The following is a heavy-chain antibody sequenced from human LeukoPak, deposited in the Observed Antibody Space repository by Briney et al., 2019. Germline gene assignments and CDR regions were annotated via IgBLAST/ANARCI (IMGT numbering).Heavy chain of an antibody. CDR3: ARERIADYGGNGDTDY. D-gene: IGHD4-23*01. V-gene: IGHV3-7*01. Sequence: GGYLRLSCAASGFTFSSYWMSWVRQAPGKGLEWVANIKQDGSEKYYVDSVKGRFTISRDNAKNSLYLQMNSLRAEDTAVYYCARERIADYGGNGDTDYWGQGTLVTVSS. J-gene: IGHJ4*02. CDR2: IKQDGSEK. CDR1: GFTFSSYW.